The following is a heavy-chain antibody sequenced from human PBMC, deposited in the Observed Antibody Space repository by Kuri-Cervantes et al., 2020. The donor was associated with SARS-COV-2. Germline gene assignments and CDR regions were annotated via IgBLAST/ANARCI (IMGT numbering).Heavy chain of an antibody. D-gene: IGHD6-6*01. J-gene: IGHJ4*02. V-gene: IGHV4-39*01. CDR2: IYYSGST. Sequence: SETLSLTCTVSGGSISSSSYYWGWIRQPPGKGLEWIGSIYYSGSTYYNPSLKSRVTISVDTSKNQFSLKLVSVTAADAAVYYCARQSSSSHYFDYWGQGTLVTVSS. CDR3: ARQSSSSHYFDY. CDR1: GGSISSSSYY.